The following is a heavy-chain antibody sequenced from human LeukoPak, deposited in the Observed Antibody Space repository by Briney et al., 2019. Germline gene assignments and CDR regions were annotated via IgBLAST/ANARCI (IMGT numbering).Heavy chain of an antibody. D-gene: IGHD2-2*01. CDR2: ISGSGGST. Sequence: GGSLRLSCAASGFTFSSYAMSWVRQAPGKGLEWVSAISGSGGSTYYADSVKGRFTISRDNSKNTLYLQMNSLRAEDTAVYYCEKDLVCSSTSCHPDYWGQGTLVTVSS. CDR3: EKDLVCSSTSCHPDY. J-gene: IGHJ4*02. CDR1: GFTFSSYA. V-gene: IGHV3-23*01.